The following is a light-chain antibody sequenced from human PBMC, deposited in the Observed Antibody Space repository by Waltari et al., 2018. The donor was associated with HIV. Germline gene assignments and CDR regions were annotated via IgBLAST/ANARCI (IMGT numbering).Light chain of an antibody. Sequence: QSVRTKPPATSGAPGPRGTISCTRNSSNLGAGYNEHWYQLRPGTAPKLLIYGDKNRPSGVPDRFSGSKSDTSASLAITGLHAEDEAYYYCQSYDRSLSAWVFGGGTKLTVL. J-gene: IGLJ3*02. CDR3: QSYDRSLSAWV. CDR1: SSNLGAGYN. V-gene: IGLV1-40*01. CDR2: GDK.